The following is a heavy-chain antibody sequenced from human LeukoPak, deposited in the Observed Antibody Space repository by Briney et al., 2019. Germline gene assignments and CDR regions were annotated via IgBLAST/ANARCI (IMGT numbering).Heavy chain of an antibody. Sequence: GGSLRLSCAASGFTFSSYSMNWVRQAPGKGLEWVSSISSGSSYIYYADSVKGRFTISRDNAKNSLYLQMNSLRAEDTAVYYCASSYSGWSVYWGQGTLVTVSS. V-gene: IGHV3-21*01. CDR2: ISSGSSYI. D-gene: IGHD6-19*01. J-gene: IGHJ4*02. CDR3: ASSYSGWSVY. CDR1: GFTFSSYS.